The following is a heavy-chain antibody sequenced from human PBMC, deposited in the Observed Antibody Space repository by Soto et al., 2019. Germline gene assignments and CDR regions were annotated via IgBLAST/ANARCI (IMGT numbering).Heavy chain of an antibody. J-gene: IGHJ4*02. CDR3: ARGGYYDSSGYFDY. CDR1: GGSISSGGYS. V-gene: IGHV4-30-2*01. Sequence: SETLSLTCAVSGGSISSGGYSWSWIRQPPGKGLEWIGYIYHSGSTYYNPSLKSRVTISVDRSKNQFSLKLSSVTAADTAVYYCARGGYYDSSGYFDYWGQGTLGTAPQ. D-gene: IGHD3-22*01. CDR2: IYHSGST.